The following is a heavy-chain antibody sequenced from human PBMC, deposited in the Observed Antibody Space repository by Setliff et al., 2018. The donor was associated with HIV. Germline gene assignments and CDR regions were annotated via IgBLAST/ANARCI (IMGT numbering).Heavy chain of an antibody. CDR1: GGSISTGGYY. Sequence: PSETLSLTFTVSGGSISTGGYYWSWIRQHPGKGLEWIGYIYNSGGTYYNPSLKSRITMSIDTSKNQFSLKLISLTAADTAVYYCARRGDYGGMGYWGLGTLVTVSS. D-gene: IGHD4-17*01. V-gene: IGHV4-31*03. CDR2: IYNSGGT. J-gene: IGHJ4*02. CDR3: ARRGDYGGMGY.